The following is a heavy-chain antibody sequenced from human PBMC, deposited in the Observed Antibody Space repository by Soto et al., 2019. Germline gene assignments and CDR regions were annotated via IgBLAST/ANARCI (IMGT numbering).Heavy chain of an antibody. D-gene: IGHD6-19*01. Sequence: QITLKESGPTLVKPTQTLTLTCTFSGFSLSTTRVGVGWIRQPPGKALEWLALIYWDDDKRYSPFLKSRLTITKHTXXHQVVLTMTNMDPMDTATYFCAHTLVAGLGYYFDYWGQGTLVTVSS. J-gene: IGHJ4*02. CDR3: AHTLVAGLGYYFDY. V-gene: IGHV2-5*02. CDR2: IYWDDDK. CDR1: GFSLSTTRVG.